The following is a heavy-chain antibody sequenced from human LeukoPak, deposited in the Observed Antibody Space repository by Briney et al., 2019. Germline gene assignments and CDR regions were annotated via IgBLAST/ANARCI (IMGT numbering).Heavy chain of an antibody. CDR1: GLSLTSYGVT. CDR2: IYWDDDE. CDR3: AHKVEVGVNTRYFQH. J-gene: IGHJ1*01. Sequence: SGPTLVTPSETLTLTCTLSGLSLTSYGVTVAWIRQPPGKALEWLALIYWDDDERYSASLRSRLTVSKDTSKNHVILTMTNMDPVDTATYYCAHKVEVGVNTRYFQHWGQGTLVTVSS. D-gene: IGHD1-26*01. V-gene: IGHV2-5*02.